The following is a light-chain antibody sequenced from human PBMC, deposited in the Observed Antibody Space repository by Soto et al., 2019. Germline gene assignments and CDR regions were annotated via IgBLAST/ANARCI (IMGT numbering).Light chain of an antibody. J-gene: IGKJ4*01. Sequence: EIVMTQSPCTLSVSTLQGSTLSCRASHSVDSNLAWYQQKPGQAPRLLIYGASTRPTGIPDRFSGSGSGTEFTLTISSLQSEDFAVYYCQQYDKWPLTFGGGTKVDIK. CDR2: GAS. CDR3: QQYDKWPLT. CDR1: HSVDSN. V-gene: IGKV3D-15*01.